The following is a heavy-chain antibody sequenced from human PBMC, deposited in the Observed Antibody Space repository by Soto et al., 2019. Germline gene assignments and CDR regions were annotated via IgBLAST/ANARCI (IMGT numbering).Heavy chain of an antibody. CDR3: ARQKDGLYYDLWSGYPNWFDP. Sequence: PGESLKISCKGSGYSFTSYWISWVRQMPGKGLEWMGRIDPSDSYTNYSPSFQGHVTISADKSISTAYLQWSSLKASDTAMYYCARQKDGLYYDLWSGYPNWFDPWGQGTLVTVSS. D-gene: IGHD3-3*01. CDR2: IDPSDSYT. J-gene: IGHJ5*02. V-gene: IGHV5-10-1*01. CDR1: GYSFTSYW.